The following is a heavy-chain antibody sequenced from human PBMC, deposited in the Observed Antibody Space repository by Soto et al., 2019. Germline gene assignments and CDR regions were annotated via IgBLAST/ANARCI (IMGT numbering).Heavy chain of an antibody. CDR1: GGSISSYY. D-gene: IGHD1-26*01. J-gene: IGHJ5*02. V-gene: IGHV4-59*01. CDR2: IYYDGST. Sequence: PSETLSLTCTVSGGSISSYYWSWIRQPPGKGQEWIRYIYYDGSTKYNPSLKSRVTISVDTSKNQFSLKLGSLTAADTAVYYCVKGGSSKFDPWGQGTLVTVSS. CDR3: VKGGSSKFDP.